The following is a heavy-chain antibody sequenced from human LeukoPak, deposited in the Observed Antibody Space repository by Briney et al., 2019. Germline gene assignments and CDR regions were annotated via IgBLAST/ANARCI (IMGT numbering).Heavy chain of an antibody. D-gene: IGHD3-9*01. J-gene: IGHJ4*02. Sequence: GASVKVSCKASGYTFTGYYMHWVRQAPGQGLEWMGWINPNSGGTNYAQKFQGRVTMTRDTSISTAYMELSRLRSDDTAVYYCAREPTHYDILTGYNFFDYWGQGTLVTVSS. CDR1: GYTFTGYY. V-gene: IGHV1-2*02. CDR2: INPNSGGT. CDR3: AREPTHYDILTGYNFFDY.